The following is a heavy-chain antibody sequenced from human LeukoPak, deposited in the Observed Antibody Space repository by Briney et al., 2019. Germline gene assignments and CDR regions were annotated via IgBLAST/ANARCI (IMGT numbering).Heavy chain of an antibody. Sequence: ASVKVSCKASGYTFSGYYMHWVRQAPGQGPEWMGWLNPNSGDTKYAQKFQGRVTMTRDTSISTASMDLSGLRSDDTAVYYCARAHAAWLSDLWGQGTLVTVAS. V-gene: IGHV1-2*02. CDR3: ARAHAAWLSDL. CDR2: LNPNSGDT. CDR1: GYTFSGYY. J-gene: IGHJ5*02. D-gene: IGHD6-19*01.